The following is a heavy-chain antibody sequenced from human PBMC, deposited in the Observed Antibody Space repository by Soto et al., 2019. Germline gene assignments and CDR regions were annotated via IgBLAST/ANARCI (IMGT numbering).Heavy chain of an antibody. Sequence: QITLKESGPALVKPTQTLTLTCTYSGFSLTTRGVGVGWIRQPPRKALEWLALIYWDDDRRYSPSLKSRLTITKVTSKIQVDLTMTNMGPVDTATYYCAHRRTGDLIDYLGQGTLVTVSS. V-gene: IGHV2-5*02. CDR3: AHRRTGDLIDY. D-gene: IGHD2-21*01. CDR2: IYWDDDR. J-gene: IGHJ4*02. CDR1: GFSLTTRGVG.